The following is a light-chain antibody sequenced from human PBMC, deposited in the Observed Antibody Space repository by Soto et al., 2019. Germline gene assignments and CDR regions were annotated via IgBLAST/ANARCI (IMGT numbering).Light chain of an antibody. V-gene: IGLV1-47*01. J-gene: IGLJ2*01. Sequence: QAVVTQPPSASGTPGQRVTISCSGSSSNIGSNYVYWYQQLPGTAPKLLSYRNNQRPSGVPDRFSGSKSGPSASLAISGVRSEDEADYYCTAWDDTLRGPLFGGGTKLTVL. CDR1: SSNIGSNY. CDR3: TAWDDTLRGPL. CDR2: RNN.